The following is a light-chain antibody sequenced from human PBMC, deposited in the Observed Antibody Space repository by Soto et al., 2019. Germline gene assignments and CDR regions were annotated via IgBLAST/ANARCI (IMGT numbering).Light chain of an antibody. J-gene: IGKJ2*01. V-gene: IGKV1-39*01. CDR2: GAS. CDR3: QQSYGTSRT. CDR1: QSISSH. Sequence: DIQMAQSPSSLSASIGDRVTITCRTSQSISSHLNWYQHKPGRAPKLLIFGASTLQFGVPSRFSGSGSGTDFTLTISCLHPEDFATYYCQQSYGTSRTFGQGTRLEVK.